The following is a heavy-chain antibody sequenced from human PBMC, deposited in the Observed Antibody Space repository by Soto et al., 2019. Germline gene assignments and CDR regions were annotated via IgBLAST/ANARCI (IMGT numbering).Heavy chain of an antibody. V-gene: IGHV3-53*01. D-gene: IGHD3-3*01. CDR3: AREPLWSGPLPLDAFDI. J-gene: IGHJ3*02. CDR1: GFTLRDQY. CDR2: VYIDGGT. Sequence: DAKLVQSGGGLIQPGGSLRLSCAGSGFTLRDQYMTWVRQAPGKGLEWVSVVYIDGGTDYADSVKGRFTISRDNSKNTLYLQMNRLRAEDTAMYYCAREPLWSGPLPLDAFDIWGQGTIVTVAS.